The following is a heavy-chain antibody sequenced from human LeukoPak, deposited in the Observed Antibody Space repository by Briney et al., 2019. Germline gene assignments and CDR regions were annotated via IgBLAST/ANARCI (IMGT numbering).Heavy chain of an antibody. CDR1: GFTFSSYG. CDR3: AKVGIEQWLSQGQFFDY. V-gene: IGHV3-23*01. Sequence: SGGTLRLSCAASGFTFSSYGMSWVRQVPGKGLEWVSAISGSGDGTYYADSVKGRFTISRDNSKNTLYLQTNSLRAEDTAVYYCAKVGIEQWLSQGQFFDYWGQGALVTVSS. J-gene: IGHJ4*02. D-gene: IGHD6-19*01. CDR2: ISGSGDGT.